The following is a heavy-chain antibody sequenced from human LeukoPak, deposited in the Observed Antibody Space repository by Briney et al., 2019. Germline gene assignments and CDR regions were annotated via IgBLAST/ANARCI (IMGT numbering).Heavy chain of an antibody. CDR3: ARNNGMDV. CDR1: GFALSSHW. CDR2: VNRDGSET. J-gene: IGHJ6*02. V-gene: IGHV3-7*03. Sequence: GGSLRLSCAASGFALSSHWMTWVRQVPGRGPEWVANVNRDGSETYYLDSVKGRFTISKDNAKNSLYLQMNSLRAEDTALYHCARNNGMDVWGQGTTVVVSS.